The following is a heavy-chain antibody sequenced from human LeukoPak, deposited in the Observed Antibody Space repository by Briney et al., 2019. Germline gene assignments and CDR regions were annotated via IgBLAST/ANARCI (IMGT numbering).Heavy chain of an antibody. CDR1: GGTFSSYA. CDR2: IIPIFGTA. J-gene: IGHJ5*02. Sequence: SVKVSCKASGGTFSSYAISWVRQAPGQGLEWMGGIIPIFGTANYVQKFQGRVTITRNTSISTAYMELSSLRSEDTAVYYCARSVPRVLLWFGELFYWFDPWGQGTLVTVSS. CDR3: ARSVPRVLLWFGELFYWFDP. V-gene: IGHV1-69*05. D-gene: IGHD3-10*01.